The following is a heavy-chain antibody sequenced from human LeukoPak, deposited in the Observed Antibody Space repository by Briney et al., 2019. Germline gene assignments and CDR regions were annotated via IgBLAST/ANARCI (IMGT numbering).Heavy chain of an antibody. CDR2: IYKSGGT. D-gene: IGHD2-2*01. Sequence: SETLSLTCTVSGGSISSHSWTWIGQSPEKGLEWIGYIYKSGGTNYNPSLKSRVTISVDTSKNQFSQKLSSVTATDTAVYYCHFKYCSSSTCFYYFDYWGQGTLVTVSS. J-gene: IGHJ4*02. CDR3: HFKYCSSSTCFYYFDY. V-gene: IGHV4-59*08. CDR1: GGSISSHS.